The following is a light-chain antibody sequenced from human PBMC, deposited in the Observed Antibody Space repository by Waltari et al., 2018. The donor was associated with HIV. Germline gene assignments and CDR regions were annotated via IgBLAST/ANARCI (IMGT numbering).Light chain of an antibody. V-gene: IGLV2-14*03. J-gene: IGLJ2*01. Sequence: QSAPTQPASVSGSPGQSLTIPCPGTTSDVGGNHHVSWDQHHPGKVPKLMIYDASNRPSGISNRFSGSKSGNTASLTISGLQAEDEADYYCSSYTSSSTLVVFGGGTKLTVL. CDR1: TSDVGGNHH. CDR2: DAS. CDR3: SSYTSSSTLVV.